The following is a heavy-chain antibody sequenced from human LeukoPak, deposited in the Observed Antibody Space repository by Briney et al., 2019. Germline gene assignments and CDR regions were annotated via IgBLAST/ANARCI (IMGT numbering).Heavy chain of an antibody. CDR2: ISGSGGTT. Sequence: GGSLRLSCAASGFTFSSYAMSWVHQAPGKGLEWVSAISGSGGTTYYADSVKGWFTISRDNSKNTLYLQMNSLRAEDTAVYYCAKISATVVVVAAHFAHWGQGTLVTVSS. J-gene: IGHJ4*02. CDR3: AKISATVVVVAAHFAH. V-gene: IGHV3-23*01. CDR1: GFTFSSYA. D-gene: IGHD2-15*01.